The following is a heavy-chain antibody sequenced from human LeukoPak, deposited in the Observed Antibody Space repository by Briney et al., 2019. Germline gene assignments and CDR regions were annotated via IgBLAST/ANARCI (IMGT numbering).Heavy chain of an antibody. D-gene: IGHD3-22*01. CDR3: ARDSSGYFRYYYYYGMNV. J-gene: IGHJ6*02. Sequence: SVKVSCKASGGTFSSYAISWVRQAPGQGLEWMGGIIPIFGTANYAQKFQGRVTITADESTSTACMELSSLRSEDTAVYYCARDSSGYFRYYYYYGMNVWGQGTTVTVSS. V-gene: IGHV1-69*13. CDR1: GGTFSSYA. CDR2: IIPIFGTA.